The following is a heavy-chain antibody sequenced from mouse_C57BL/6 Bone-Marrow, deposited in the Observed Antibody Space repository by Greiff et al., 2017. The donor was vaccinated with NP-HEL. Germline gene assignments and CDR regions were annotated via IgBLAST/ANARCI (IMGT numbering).Heavy chain of an antibody. V-gene: IGHV1-26*01. CDR2: INPNNGGT. D-gene: IGHD1-1*01. Sequence: VQLKESGPELVKPGASVKISCKASGYTFTDYYMNWVKQSHGKSLEWIGDINPNNGGTSYNQKFKGKATLTVDKSSSTAYMELRSLTSEDSAVYYCARSETGHYGSSPYAMDYWGQGTSVTVSS. CDR3: ARSETGHYGSSPYAMDY. J-gene: IGHJ4*01. CDR1: GYTFTDYY.